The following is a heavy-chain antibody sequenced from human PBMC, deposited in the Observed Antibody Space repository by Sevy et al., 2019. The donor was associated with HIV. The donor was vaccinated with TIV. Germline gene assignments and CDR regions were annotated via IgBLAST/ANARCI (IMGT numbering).Heavy chain of an antibody. CDR1: GYTFTNYE. D-gene: IGHD3-10*01. J-gene: IGHJ4*02. Sequence: ASVKVSCKASGYTFTNYEINWVRQATGQGLEWMGWMNPNSGKTGYAPQFHGRVTMTRNTSLNIAYMELSSLRYDDTAVYYCARDEQRPYYYGSGNMGHWGQGTLVTVSS. CDR2: MNPNSGKT. CDR3: ARDEQRPYYYGSGNMGH. V-gene: IGHV1-8*01.